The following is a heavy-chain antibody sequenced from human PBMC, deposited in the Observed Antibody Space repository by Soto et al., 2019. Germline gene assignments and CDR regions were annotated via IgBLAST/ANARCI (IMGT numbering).Heavy chain of an antibody. CDR1: GGSISSGDYY. CDR2: IYYSGST. V-gene: IGHV4-30-4*01. CDR3: AREIQPYYYDSSGYYYVKKWFDP. J-gene: IGHJ5*02. Sequence: SETLSLTCTVSGGSISSGDYYWSWIRQPPGKGLEWIGYIYYSGSTYYNPSLKSRVTISVDTSKNQFSLKLSSVTAADTAVYYCAREIQPYYYDSSGYYYVKKWFDPWGQGTLVTVSS. D-gene: IGHD3-22*01.